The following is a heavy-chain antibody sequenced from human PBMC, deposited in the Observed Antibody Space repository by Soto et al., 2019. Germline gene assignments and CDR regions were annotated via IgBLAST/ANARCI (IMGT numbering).Heavy chain of an antibody. CDR3: ARGSILDY. V-gene: IGHV3-11*06. CDR1: GFTFSNYY. CDR2: INFSKSYT. D-gene: IGHD3-3*01. J-gene: IGHJ4*02. Sequence: GGSLRLSCAASGFTFSNYYMSWIRQAPGKGLEWVAHINFSKSYTNYADSVKGRFTISRDNAKSSLYLQMNSLRAEDTAVYYCARGSILDYWGPGTLVTVSS.